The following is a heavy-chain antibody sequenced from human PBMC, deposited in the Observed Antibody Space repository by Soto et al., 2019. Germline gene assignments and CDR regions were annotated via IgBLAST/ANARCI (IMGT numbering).Heavy chain of an antibody. V-gene: IGHV3-48*02. Sequence: EVQLVESGAGLVQPGGSLTLSCAASEFSFPSYSMNWVLQAPGQELECDSYINSFRSTIYYADSLKARFTISRDNAKNSQYPQMIRLRDEDTAVYYCARERNQRDIVVVPAPYDWVECWGQVTVVTVS. CDR3: ARERNQRDIVVVPAPYDWVEC. D-gene: IGHD2-2*01. J-gene: IGHJ5*01. CDR1: EFSFPSYS. CDR2: INSFRSTI.